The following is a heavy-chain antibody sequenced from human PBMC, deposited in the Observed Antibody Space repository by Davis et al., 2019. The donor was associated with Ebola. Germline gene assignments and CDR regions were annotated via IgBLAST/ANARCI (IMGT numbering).Heavy chain of an antibody. Sequence: PSETLSLTCTVSGGSISSGGYYWSWIRQHPGKGLEWIGYIYYSGSTYYNPSLKSRVTISVDTSKNQFSLKLSSVTAADTAVYYCAMRRGNYVSYYFDYWGQGTLVTVSS. V-gene: IGHV4-31*03. D-gene: IGHD4-11*01. CDR2: IYYSGST. J-gene: IGHJ4*02. CDR3: AMRRGNYVSYYFDY. CDR1: GGSISSGGYY.